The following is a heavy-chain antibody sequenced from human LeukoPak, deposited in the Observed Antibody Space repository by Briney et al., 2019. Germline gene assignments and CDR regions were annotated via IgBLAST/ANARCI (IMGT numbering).Heavy chain of an antibody. D-gene: IGHD6-13*01. CDR3: ARGVIAAAGFFDF. V-gene: IGHV3-23*01. CDR2: ISGSGDST. J-gene: IGHJ4*02. CDR1: GFTFSSYT. Sequence: PGGSLRLSCAASGFTFSSYTMSWVRQTPGKGLGWVSAISGSGDSTYYADSVEGRFTISRDNSKNTLFLQMNSLRAEDTAVYYCARGVIAAAGFFDFWGQGALVTVSS.